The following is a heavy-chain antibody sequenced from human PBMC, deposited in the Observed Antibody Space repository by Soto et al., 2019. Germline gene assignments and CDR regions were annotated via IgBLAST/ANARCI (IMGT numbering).Heavy chain of an antibody. Sequence: ASVKVSCKASGYTFTSYAMHWVRQAPGQRLEWMGWINAGNGNTKYSQKFQGRVTITRDTSASTAYMELSSLRSEDTAVYYCARATVGRYYYDSSGYPFDYWGQGTLVTVS. CDR1: GYTFTSYA. J-gene: IGHJ4*02. CDR2: INAGNGNT. CDR3: ARATVGRYYYDSSGYPFDY. D-gene: IGHD3-22*01. V-gene: IGHV1-3*01.